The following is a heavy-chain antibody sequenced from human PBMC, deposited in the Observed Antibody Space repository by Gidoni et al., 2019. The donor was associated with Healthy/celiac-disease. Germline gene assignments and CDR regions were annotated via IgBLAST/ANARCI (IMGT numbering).Heavy chain of an antibody. Sequence: QVQLQESGPGLVKPSQTLSLTCTVSGGSISSGGYYWSWIRQHPGKGLGWIGYIYSSGRTCYNPSLKSRVTISGDTSKNQFSLKLSSVTAADTAVYYCARVWTATRGWFDPWGQGTLVTVSS. CDR3: ARVWTATRGWFDP. CDR1: GGSISSGGYY. CDR2: IYSSGRT. J-gene: IGHJ5*02. V-gene: IGHV4-31*03. D-gene: IGHD2-21*02.